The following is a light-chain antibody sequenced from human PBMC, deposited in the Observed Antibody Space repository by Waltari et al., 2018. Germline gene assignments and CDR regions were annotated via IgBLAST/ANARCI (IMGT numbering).Light chain of an antibody. CDR1: TTDIGTYDY. J-gene: IGLJ2*01. CDR2: QVT. Sequence: QSALTQPASVSGSPGQSITISCSGSTTDIGTYDYLPWYQQYPGKAPKLILYQVTIRPSGVSIRFSGSKSGNTASLTISGLQTDDEAIYYCSSYTDSTTVVFGGGTVVTVL. CDR3: SSYTDSTTVV. V-gene: IGLV2-14*01.